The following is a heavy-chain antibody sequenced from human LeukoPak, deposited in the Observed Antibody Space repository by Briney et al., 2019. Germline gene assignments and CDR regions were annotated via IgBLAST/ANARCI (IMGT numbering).Heavy chain of an antibody. V-gene: IGHV3-NL1*01. CDR2: ISGSGGRT. J-gene: IGHJ6*02. CDR1: GFTFSSYG. Sequence: PGRSLRLSCAASGFTFSSYGMHWVRQAPGKGLEWVAVISGSGGRTYYADSVKGRFTISRDNSKNTLYLQMNSLRAEDTAVYYCARDGSKPYCGGDCYSYYYYGMDVWGQGTTVTVSS. CDR3: ARDGSKPYCGGDCYSYYYYGMDV. D-gene: IGHD2-21*02.